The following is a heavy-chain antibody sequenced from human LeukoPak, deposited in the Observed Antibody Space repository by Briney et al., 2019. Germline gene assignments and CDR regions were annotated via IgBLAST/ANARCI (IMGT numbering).Heavy chain of an antibody. J-gene: IGHJ1*01. Sequence: GGSLRLSCAASGFTFSSYGMHWVRQAPGKGLEWVAVISYDGSNKYYADSVKGRFTISRDNSKNTLYLQMNSLRAEDTAVYYCAKDLSDSSSWLEYFQHWGQGTLVTVSS. CDR1: GFTFSSYG. D-gene: IGHD6-13*01. CDR2: ISYDGSNK. V-gene: IGHV3-30*18. CDR3: AKDLSDSSSWLEYFQH.